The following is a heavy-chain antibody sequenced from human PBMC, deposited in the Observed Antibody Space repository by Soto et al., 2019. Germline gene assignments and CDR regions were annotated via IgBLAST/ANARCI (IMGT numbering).Heavy chain of an antibody. CDR1: GFIFSGSA. D-gene: IGHD3-10*01. J-gene: IGHJ6*02. CDR2: IRSRANNYAT. V-gene: IGHV3-73*02. Sequence: EVRLVESGGGLVQPGGSLKLSCAASGFIFSGSAIHWVRQAPGKGLEWVGRIRSRANNYATSSGASVRGRFTIFRDDSKNMAYLQMNTLKTEDTAIYYCARGQQAAIGDYYYHGLDVWGQGTSVTVSS. CDR3: ARGQQAAIGDYYYHGLDV.